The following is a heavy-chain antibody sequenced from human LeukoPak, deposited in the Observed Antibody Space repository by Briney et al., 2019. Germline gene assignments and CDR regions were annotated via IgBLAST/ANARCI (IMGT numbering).Heavy chain of an antibody. J-gene: IGHJ5*02. D-gene: IGHD3-3*01. CDR2: INPNSGGT. CDR3: ASSLEWLLFDWFDP. Sequence: GASVKVSCKASGYTFTGYYMHWVRQAPGQGLEWMGRINPNSGGTNYAQKFQGRVTMTRDTSISTAYMELSRLRSDDTAVYYCASSLEWLLFDWFDPWGQGTLVTVSS. V-gene: IGHV1-2*06. CDR1: GYTFTGYY.